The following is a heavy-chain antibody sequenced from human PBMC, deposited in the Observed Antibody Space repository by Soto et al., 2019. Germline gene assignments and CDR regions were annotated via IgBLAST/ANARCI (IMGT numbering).Heavy chain of an antibody. CDR3: ARPGGLLEWLLSYYYYGMDV. V-gene: IGHV3-48*02. D-gene: IGHD3-3*01. CDR1: GFTFSSYS. J-gene: IGHJ6*02. Sequence: GGSLRLSCAASGFTFSSYSMNWVRQAPGKGLEWVSYISSSSSTIYYADSVKGRFTISRDNAKNSLYLQMNSLRDEDTAVYYCARPGGLLEWLLSYYYYGMDVWGQGTTVTVSS. CDR2: ISSSSSTI.